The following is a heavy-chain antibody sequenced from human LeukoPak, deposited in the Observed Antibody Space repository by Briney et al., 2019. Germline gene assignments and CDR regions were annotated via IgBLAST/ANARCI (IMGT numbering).Heavy chain of an antibody. CDR3: ARESSSMASHSFDY. Sequence: PGGSLRLSCAASGFTFSTHWMIWLRQAPGKGLEWVANIKQDGSEKYYVDSVKGRFIISRDNAKNSLYLQMNSLRDEDTAVYYCARESSSMASHSFDYWGQGTLVTVSP. V-gene: IGHV3-7*01. D-gene: IGHD2/OR15-2a*01. J-gene: IGHJ4*02. CDR1: GFTFSTHW. CDR2: IKQDGSEK.